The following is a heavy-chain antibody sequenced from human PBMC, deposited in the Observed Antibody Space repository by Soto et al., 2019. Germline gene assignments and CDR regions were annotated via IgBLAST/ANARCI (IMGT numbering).Heavy chain of an antibody. CDR3: ARGSFGYCTNGVCYTHYYYGMDV. CDR2: IYYSGST. CDR1: GGSISSGGYY. Sequence: PSETLSLTCTVSGGSISSGGYYWSWIRQHPGKGLEWIGYIYYSGSTYYNPSLKSRVTISVDTPKNQFSLKLSSVTAADTAVYYCARGSFGYCTNGVCYTHYYYGMDVWGQGTTVTVSS. J-gene: IGHJ6*02. D-gene: IGHD2-8*01. V-gene: IGHV4-31*03.